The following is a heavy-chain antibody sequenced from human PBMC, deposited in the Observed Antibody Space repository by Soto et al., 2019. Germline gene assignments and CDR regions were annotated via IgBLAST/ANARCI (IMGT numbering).Heavy chain of an antibody. V-gene: IGHV1-3*01. CDR3: ARCRLYYDILTGHGGWFDP. Sequence: GPSVKVSCKASGYTFTSYAMHWVRQAPGQRLEWMGWINAGNGNTKYSQKFQGRVTITRDTSASTAYMELSSLRSEDTAVYYCARCRLYYDILTGHGGWFDPWGQGTLVTVSS. CDR1: GYTFTSYA. CDR2: INAGNGNT. J-gene: IGHJ5*02. D-gene: IGHD3-9*01.